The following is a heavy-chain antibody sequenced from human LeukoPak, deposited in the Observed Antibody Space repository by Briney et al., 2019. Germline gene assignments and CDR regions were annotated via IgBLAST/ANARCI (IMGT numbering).Heavy chain of an antibody. CDR1: GGSVSDYY. J-gene: IGHJ4*02. D-gene: IGHD7-27*01. CDR2: IYHTGST. Sequence: PSETLSLTCTISGGSVSDYYWSWIRQSPGKGLEWIGYIYHTGSTSYSPSLKSRVTISADTSQNQFSLKLSSVTAADTAVYYCASRKLGNNYWGQGTLVTVSS. CDR3: ASRKLGNNY. V-gene: IGHV4-59*02.